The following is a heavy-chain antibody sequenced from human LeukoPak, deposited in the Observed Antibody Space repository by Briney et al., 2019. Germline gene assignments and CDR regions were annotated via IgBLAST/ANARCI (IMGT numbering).Heavy chain of an antibody. CDR3: TRAPSSGPFDY. CDR2: MNPNSGGT. V-gene: IGHV1-2*02. Sequence: GASVKVSCTASGYTFSGYYIHWLRQAPGQGLEWMGWMNPNSGGTDYAQKFQGRVTMTRDTSISTAYMELSRLRSDDTALYYCTRAPSSGPFDYWGQGTLVTVSS. CDR1: GYTFSGYY. J-gene: IGHJ4*02. D-gene: IGHD3-22*01.